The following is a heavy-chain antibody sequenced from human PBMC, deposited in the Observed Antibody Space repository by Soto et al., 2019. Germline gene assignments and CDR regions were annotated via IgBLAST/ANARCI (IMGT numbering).Heavy chain of an antibody. CDR2: IIPIFGTA. J-gene: IGHJ5*02. CDR3: AREAAAGRNWFDP. D-gene: IGHD6-13*01. CDR1: GGTLSSYA. Sequence: SVKVSCKASGGTLSSYAISWVRQAPGQGLEWMGGIIPIFGTANYAQKFQGRVTITADKSTSTAYMELSSLRSEDTAVYYCAREAAAGRNWFDPWGQGTLVTVSS. V-gene: IGHV1-69*06.